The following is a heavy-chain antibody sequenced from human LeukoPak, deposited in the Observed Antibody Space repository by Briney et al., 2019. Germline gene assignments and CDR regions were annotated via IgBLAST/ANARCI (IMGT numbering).Heavy chain of an antibody. D-gene: IGHD3-10*01. CDR3: AKDDAWLRFGE. CDR1: GFTFSNHG. V-gene: IGHV3-23*01. J-gene: IGHJ4*02. Sequence: GGSLRLSCAASGFTFSNHGMNWVRQAPGKGLGWVSGISPSGDITYYADSVKGRFTISRDNSKNTLYLEVISLTAEDTAVYYCAKDDAWLRFGEWSQGTLVTVSS. CDR2: ISPSGDIT.